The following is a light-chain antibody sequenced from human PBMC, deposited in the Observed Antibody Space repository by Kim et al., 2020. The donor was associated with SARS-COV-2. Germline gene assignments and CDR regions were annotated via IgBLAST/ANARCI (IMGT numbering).Light chain of an antibody. CDR1: SSNIGGNY. Sequence: QSVLTQPPSASGTPGQRVTISCSGSSSNIGGNYVYWYQQLPGTAPKLLIYSNNQRPSGVPDRFSGSKSGTSASLAISGLRSEDEADYSCAAWDDSLSGYVFGTGTKVTVL. J-gene: IGLJ1*01. V-gene: IGLV1-47*02. CDR3: AAWDDSLSGYV. CDR2: SNN.